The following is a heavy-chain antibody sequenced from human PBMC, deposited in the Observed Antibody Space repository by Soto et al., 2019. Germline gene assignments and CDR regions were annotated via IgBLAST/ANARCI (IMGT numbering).Heavy chain of an antibody. D-gene: IGHD5-12*01. CDR3: ARVAYGGYVPGRDYYYYMDV. CDR2: IYYSGST. Sequence: SETLSLTCTVSGGSISSSSYYWGWIRQPPGKGLEWIGSIYYSGSTYYNPSLKSRVTISVDTSKNQFSLKLSSVTAADTAVYYCARVAYGGYVPGRDYYYYMDVWGKGTTVTVSS. J-gene: IGHJ6*03. CDR1: GGSISSSSYY. V-gene: IGHV4-39*01.